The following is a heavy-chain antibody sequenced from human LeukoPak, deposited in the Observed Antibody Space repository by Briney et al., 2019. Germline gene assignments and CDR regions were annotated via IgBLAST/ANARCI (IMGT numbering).Heavy chain of an antibody. CDR1: GFTFSSSA. CDR3: AKARRGSYYVSAPFDY. D-gene: IGHD1-26*01. V-gene: IGHV3-23*01. Sequence: GGSLRLSCAASGFTFSSSAMSWVRQAPGKGLEWVSAISNNGGYTYYADSVQGRFTISRDNSKNTLYLQMNSLRAEDTAVYYCAKARRGSYYVSAPFDYWGQGTLVTVSS. J-gene: IGHJ4*02. CDR2: ISNNGGYT.